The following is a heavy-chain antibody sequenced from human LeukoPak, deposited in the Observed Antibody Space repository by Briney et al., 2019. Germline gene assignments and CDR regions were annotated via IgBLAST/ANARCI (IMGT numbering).Heavy chain of an antibody. D-gene: IGHD3-3*01. CDR3: AKDHNFWSGYSDY. Sequence: PGGSLRLSCAASGFTFSSYGMHWVRQAPGKGPEWVAVISYDGSNKYYADSVKGRFTISRDNSKNTLYLQMNSLRAEDTAVYYCAKDHNFWSGYSDYWGQGTLVTVSS. CDR1: GFTFSSYG. V-gene: IGHV3-30*18. J-gene: IGHJ4*02. CDR2: ISYDGSNK.